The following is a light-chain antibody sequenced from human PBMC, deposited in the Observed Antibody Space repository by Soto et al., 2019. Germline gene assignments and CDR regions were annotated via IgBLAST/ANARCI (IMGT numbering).Light chain of an antibody. J-gene: IGKJ4*01. CDR3: QQYNNWPLT. CDR2: GAS. CDR1: QSVSSSY. V-gene: IGKV3-15*01. Sequence: EIVLTQSPGTLSLSPGERATFSCRASQSVSSSYIAWYQQKPGQAPRLLIYGASTRATGIPARFSGSGSGTEFTLIISSLQSEDFAVYYCQQYNNWPLTFGGGTKVDIK.